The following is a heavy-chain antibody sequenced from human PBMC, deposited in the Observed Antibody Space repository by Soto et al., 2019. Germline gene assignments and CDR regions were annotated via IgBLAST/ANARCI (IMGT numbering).Heavy chain of an antibody. D-gene: IGHD3-3*01. CDR1: GFTFSSYA. V-gene: IGHV3-23*01. CDR3: AKEMGSYDRFPAYYFDY. Sequence: EVQLLESGGGLVQPGGSLRLSCAASGFTFSSYAMSWVRQAPGKGLEWVSAISGSGGSTYYADSVKGRFTISRDNSKNTLYLQMNSLRAEDTTVYHCAKEMGSYDRFPAYYFDYLGQGSLVTVSS. J-gene: IGHJ4*02. CDR2: ISGSGGST.